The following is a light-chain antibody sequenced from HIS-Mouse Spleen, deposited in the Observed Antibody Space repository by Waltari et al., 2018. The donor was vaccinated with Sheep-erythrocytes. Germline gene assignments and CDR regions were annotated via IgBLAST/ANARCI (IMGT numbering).Light chain of an antibody. Sequence: DIQMTQSPSSVSASVGDRVTITCRASQGISSWLGWYQQKPGKAPKLLIYAASSLQSGGPSRFIGSGSETDFTLTISCLQSEDFATYYCQQYYSFPFYPFGQGTKLELK. J-gene: IGKJ2*01. CDR3: QQYYSFPFYP. V-gene: IGKV1-12*02. CDR2: AAS. CDR1: QGISSW.